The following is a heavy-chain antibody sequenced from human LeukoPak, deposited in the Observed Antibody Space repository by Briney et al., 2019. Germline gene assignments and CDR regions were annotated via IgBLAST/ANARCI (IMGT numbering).Heavy chain of an antibody. J-gene: IGHJ5*02. V-gene: IGHV4-34*01. CDR3: ARGQPWFDP. Sequence: SETLSLTCAVYGGSFSGYYWSWIRQPPGKGPEWIGEINHSGSTNYNPSLKSRVTISVDTSKNQFSLKLSSVTAADTAVYYCARGQPWFDPWGQGTLVTVSS. CDR1: GGSFSGYY. D-gene: IGHD2-2*01. CDR2: INHSGST.